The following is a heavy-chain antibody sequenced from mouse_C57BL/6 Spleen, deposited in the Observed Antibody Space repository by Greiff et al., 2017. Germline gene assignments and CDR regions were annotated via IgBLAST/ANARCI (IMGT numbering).Heavy chain of an antibody. V-gene: IGHV1-15*01. CDR1: GYTFTDYG. Sequence: VQLQQPGAELVRPGASVTLSCKASGYTFTDYGMHWVKQRTVQGLEWIGAIDPDTGGTDYNQKFKGKATLTADKSSSTAYMKLSSLTSEDSAVYYCTWSDCDGFAYWGQGTLVTVSA. CDR3: TWSDCDGFAY. J-gene: IGHJ3*01. D-gene: IGHD2-13*01. CDR2: IDPDTGGT.